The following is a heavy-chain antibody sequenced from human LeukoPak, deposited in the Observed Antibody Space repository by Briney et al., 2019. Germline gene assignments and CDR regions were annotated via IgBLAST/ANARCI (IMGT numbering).Heavy chain of an antibody. Sequence: GGSLRLSCAASGFTVSSNYMSWVRQAPGKGLEWVSVIYSGGSTYYADSVKGRFTISRANSKNTLYLQMNSLRAEDTAVYYCARDGGNRNYYYYGMDVWGQGTTVTVSS. J-gene: IGHJ6*02. V-gene: IGHV3-66*01. CDR3: ARDGGNRNYYYYGMDV. CDR1: GFTVSSNY. D-gene: IGHD1-14*01. CDR2: IYSGGST.